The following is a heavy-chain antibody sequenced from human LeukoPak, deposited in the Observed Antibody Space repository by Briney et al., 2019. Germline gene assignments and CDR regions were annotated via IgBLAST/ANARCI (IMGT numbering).Heavy chain of an antibody. D-gene: IGHD4-23*01. Sequence: ASVKVSCKASGYTFTTYDINWVRQATGQGLEWMGWMNPNSGNTGYAQKFQGRATMTRNTSISTAYMELSSLRSEDTAVYYCARGPNKSDGGNSGSAWFDPWGQGTLVTVSS. CDR2: MNPNSGNT. V-gene: IGHV1-8*01. CDR1: GYTFTTYD. J-gene: IGHJ5*02. CDR3: ARGPNKSDGGNSGSAWFDP.